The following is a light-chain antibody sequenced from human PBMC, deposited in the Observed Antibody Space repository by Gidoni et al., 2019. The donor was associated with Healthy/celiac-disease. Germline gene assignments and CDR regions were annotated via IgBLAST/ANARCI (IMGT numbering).Light chain of an antibody. V-gene: IGKV1-9*01. CDR2: SAS. Sequence: IQLPQSPSSLSPSVGDRVTITFRARQGISSYLAWYQQKPAKAPELLIYSASTLQSGVPSRFSGSGSGTDFTLTISSLQPEDFATYYCQQLNSYPPLTFGGGTKVEIK. CDR1: QGISSY. J-gene: IGKJ4*01. CDR3: QQLNSYPPLT.